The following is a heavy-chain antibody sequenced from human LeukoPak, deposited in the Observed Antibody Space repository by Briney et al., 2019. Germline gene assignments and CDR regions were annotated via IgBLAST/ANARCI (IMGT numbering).Heavy chain of an antibody. Sequence: SETLSLTCTVSGVSIGSSNSYWGWIRQPPGKGLEWIGSIYYSGNTYYNASLKSRVTISVDTSKNQFSLKLSSLTAADTAVYYCARAPLVVPAAQGTSHRLRAAAGIRFDPWGQGTLVTVSS. CDR2: IYYSGNT. D-gene: IGHD2-2*01. CDR3: ARAPLVVPAAQGTSHRLRAAAGIRFDP. J-gene: IGHJ5*02. V-gene: IGHV4-39*07. CDR1: GVSIGSSNSY.